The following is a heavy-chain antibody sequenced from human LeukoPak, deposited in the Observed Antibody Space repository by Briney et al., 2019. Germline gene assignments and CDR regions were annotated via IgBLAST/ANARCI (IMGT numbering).Heavy chain of an antibody. V-gene: IGHV4-39*07. CDR3: ARSRVGRLRYFDWLSHGYFDY. J-gene: IGHJ4*02. Sequence: PSETLSLTCTVSGGSISSSSYYWGWIRQPPGKGPEWIGSIYYSGSTYYNPSLKSRVTISVDTSKNQFSLKLSSVTAADTAVYYCARSRVGRLRYFDWLSHGYFDYWGQGTLVTVSS. CDR2: IYYSGST. D-gene: IGHD3-9*01. CDR1: GGSISSSSYY.